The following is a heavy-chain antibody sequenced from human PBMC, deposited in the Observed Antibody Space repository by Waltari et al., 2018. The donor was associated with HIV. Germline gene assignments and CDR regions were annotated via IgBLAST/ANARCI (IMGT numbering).Heavy chain of an antibody. CDR3: ARDRTRYYFDS. V-gene: IGHV3-48*01. J-gene: IGHJ4*02. CDR2: ISTSSSAI. CDR1: GFCYSRSL. D-gene: IGHD6-6*01. Sequence: EVQLVESGGGLVQTGGSLSLSWTASGFCYSRSLINWVRQTHGKGMEWVSYISTSSSAIFYADSVKGRFTISRDTAKNSLYLQMNSLRAEDTAVYYCARDRTRYYFDSWGQGTLVTVSS.